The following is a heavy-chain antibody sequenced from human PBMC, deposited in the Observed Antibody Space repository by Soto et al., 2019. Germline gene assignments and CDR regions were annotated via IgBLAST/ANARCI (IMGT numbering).Heavy chain of an antibody. V-gene: IGHV3-66*01. D-gene: IGHD3-22*01. CDR1: GLPGSGNF. CDR3: GRDRMGNYYESSGRYVPEYLLAY. Sequence: PGGSLRLSCAASGLPGSGNFMSWVRQAPGKGLEWVSVIFSGGSTYYADSVKGRFTISRDNSRNTVYLQMNSLRAEDTAVYYCGRDRMGNYYESSGRYVPEYLLAYPGLGTLVTVSS. J-gene: IGHJ4*02. CDR2: IFSGGST.